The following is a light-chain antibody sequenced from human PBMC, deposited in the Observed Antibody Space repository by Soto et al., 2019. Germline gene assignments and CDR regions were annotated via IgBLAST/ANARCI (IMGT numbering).Light chain of an antibody. CDR3: QQYEDYPLT. V-gene: IGKV1-5*03. J-gene: IGKJ4*01. CDR1: QGISRS. CDR2: EAS. Sequence: DIQMTQSPSSVSASVGNRVTISCQASQGISRSLAWHQQKPGKAPKLLIYEASSLESGVPSRFGGSGSETEFTLTISSLQPDDFATYFCQQYEDYPLTFGGGTKVDIK.